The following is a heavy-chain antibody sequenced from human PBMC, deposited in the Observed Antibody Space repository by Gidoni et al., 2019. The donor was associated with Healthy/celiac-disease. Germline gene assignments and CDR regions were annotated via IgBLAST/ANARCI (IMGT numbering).Heavy chain of an antibody. J-gene: IGHJ3*02. V-gene: IGHV4-31*03. CDR1: GGSIRSGCSY. CDR3: AGVSVNGYYDSSGLDWADAFDI. Sequence: QVQLQESGPGLVTPSQNLSLPCTFSGGSIRSGCSYWIWLRQHPGKGLAWAGYIKYSESTYYNPSLRSRVTISVDTSKNQLSLKLSSVTAADTAVYYCAGVSVNGYYDSSGLDWADAFDIWGQGTMVTVSS. CDR2: IKYSEST. D-gene: IGHD3-22*01.